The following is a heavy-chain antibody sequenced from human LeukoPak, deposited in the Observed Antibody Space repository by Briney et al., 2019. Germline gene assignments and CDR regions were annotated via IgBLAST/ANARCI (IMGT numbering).Heavy chain of an antibody. D-gene: IGHD3-22*01. V-gene: IGHV3-30*01. CDR1: GFTFSSYA. J-gene: IGHJ3*02. CDR3: AREDYDSSGYYTSGAFDI. Sequence: GGSLRLSCAASGFTFSSYAMHWVRQAPGKGLEWVAVISYDGSNKYYADSVKGRFTISRDNSRNTLYLQMNSLRAEDTAMYYCAREDYDSSGYYTSGAFDIWGQGTMVTVSS. CDR2: ISYDGSNK.